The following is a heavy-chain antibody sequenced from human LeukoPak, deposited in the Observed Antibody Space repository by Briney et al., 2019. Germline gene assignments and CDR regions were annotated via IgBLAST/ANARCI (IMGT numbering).Heavy chain of an antibody. CDR2: IYHSGST. J-gene: IGHJ6*03. CDR1: GGSVSSGGYY. V-gene: IGHV4-30-2*01. D-gene: IGHD6-13*01. Sequence: SETLSLTCTVSGGSVSSGGYYWSWIRQPPGKGLEWIGYIYHSGSTYYNPSLKSRVTISVDRSKNQFSLKLSSVTAADTAVYYCARGVAAAVPYYYYYMDVWGKGTTVTVSS. CDR3: ARGVAAAVPYYYYYMDV.